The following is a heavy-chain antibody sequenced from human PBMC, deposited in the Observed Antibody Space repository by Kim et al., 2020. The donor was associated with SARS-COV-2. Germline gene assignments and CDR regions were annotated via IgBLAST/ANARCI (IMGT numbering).Heavy chain of an antibody. V-gene: IGHV4-31*03. CDR3: ARSWAGYCSSTSCYAGRLFDY. J-gene: IGHJ4*02. CDR1: GGSISSGGYY. D-gene: IGHD2-2*01. CDR2: IYYSGST. Sequence: SETLSLTCTVSGGSISSGGYYWSWIRQHPGKGLEWIGYIYYSGSTYYNPSLKSRVTISVDTSKNQFSLKLSSVTAADTAVYYCARSWAGYCSSTSCYAGRLFDYWGQGTLVTVSS.